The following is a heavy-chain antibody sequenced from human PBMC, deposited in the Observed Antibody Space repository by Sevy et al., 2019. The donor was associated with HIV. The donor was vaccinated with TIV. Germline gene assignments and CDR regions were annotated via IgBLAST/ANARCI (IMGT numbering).Heavy chain of an antibody. D-gene: IGHD3-16*02. CDR1: GFTFSSYP. J-gene: IGHJ6*02. V-gene: IGHV3-30-3*01. CDR2: ISYDGSNK. Sequence: GGSLRLSCAASGFTFSSYPMHWVRQAPGKGLEWVAVISYDGSNKYYADSVKGRFTISRDNSKNTLYLQMNSLRAEDTAVYYCARDYRQIYYYYGMDVWGQGTTVTVSS. CDR3: ARDYRQIYYYYGMDV.